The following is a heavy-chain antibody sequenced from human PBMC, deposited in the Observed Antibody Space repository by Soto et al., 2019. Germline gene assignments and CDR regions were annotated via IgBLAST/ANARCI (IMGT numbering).Heavy chain of an antibody. CDR2: INPGNGNT. CDR3: ARRGALTSYYYGYYFDY. CDR1: GYTFPRYA. V-gene: IGHV1-3*01. Sequence: QVQLVQSGAEVKKPGASVKVSCKASGYTFPRYAMNWVRQAPGQSPEWMGWINPGNGNTKSSQRFQGRVTITRDTSASTAYMELSSLTSEDTAVYYCARRGALTSYYYGYYFDYCGQGTLVTVSS. J-gene: IGHJ4*02. D-gene: IGHD3-9*01.